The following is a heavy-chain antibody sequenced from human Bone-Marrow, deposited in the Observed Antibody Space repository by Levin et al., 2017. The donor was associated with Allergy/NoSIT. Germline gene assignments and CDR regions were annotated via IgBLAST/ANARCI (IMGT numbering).Heavy chain of an antibody. J-gene: IGHJ6*02. V-gene: IGHV3-30*18. CDR3: AKDAQSCSGGSCYYVAPYYYYNAMDV. CDR1: GFTFRNYA. D-gene: IGHD2-15*01. Sequence: GESLKISCAASGFTFRNYAIHWVRQAPGKGLEWVAVVSYDGSNKFLADSVKGRFSITRDNFENTLSLQMSNLRPEDTAVYYCAKDAQSCSGGSCYYVAPYYYYNAMDVWGQGTSVTVSS. CDR2: VSYDGSNK.